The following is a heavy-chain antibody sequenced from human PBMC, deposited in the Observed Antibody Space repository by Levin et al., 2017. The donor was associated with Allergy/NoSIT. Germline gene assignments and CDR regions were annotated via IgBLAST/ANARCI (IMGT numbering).Heavy chain of an antibody. D-gene: IGHD2-2*01. CDR2: MNPNSGNT. CDR3: ARGRRFLSQLHVSYYFDY. J-gene: IGHJ4*02. Sequence: ASVKVSCKASGYTFTSYDINWVRQATGQGLEWMGWMNPNSGNTGYAQKFQGRVTMTRNTSISTAYMELSSLRSEDTAVYYCARGRRFLSQLHVSYYFDYWGQGTLVTVSS. V-gene: IGHV1-8*01. CDR1: GYTFTSYD.